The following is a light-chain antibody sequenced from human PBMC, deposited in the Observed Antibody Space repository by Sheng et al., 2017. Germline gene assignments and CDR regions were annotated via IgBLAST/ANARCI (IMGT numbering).Light chain of an antibody. J-gene: IGKJ2*03. Sequence: DIQMTQSPSSLSASVGDRVTITCRASQGISNYLVLVSSRNQRERPLTSLDLCCIQFVKVGGPDQSYSGSGSGTDFTLTISSLQPEDFATYYCQQYNSYPYSFGQGTKLEIK. CDR1: QGISNY. V-gene: IGKV1-16*02. CDR3: QQYNSYPYS. CDR2: CI.